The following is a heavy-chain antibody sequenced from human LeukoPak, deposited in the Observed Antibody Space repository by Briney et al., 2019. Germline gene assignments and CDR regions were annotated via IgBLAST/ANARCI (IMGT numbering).Heavy chain of an antibody. V-gene: IGHV4-4*07. Sequence: SETLSLTCTVSGGSMRTYYWSWIRQPAGRGLEWIGRIYTSGTTNYNPSLKSRVTMSVDTSKNQFSLKLSSVTAVDTAVYYCARAECGSDCYYFDYWGQGTLVTVSS. D-gene: IGHD2-21*01. CDR2: IYTSGTT. J-gene: IGHJ4*02. CDR1: GGSMRTYY. CDR3: ARAECGSDCYYFDY.